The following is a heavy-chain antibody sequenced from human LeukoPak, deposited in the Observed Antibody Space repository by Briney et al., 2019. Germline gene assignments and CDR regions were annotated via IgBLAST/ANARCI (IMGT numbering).Heavy chain of an antibody. V-gene: IGHV4-34*01. Sequence: SETLSLTCAVSGGAFRSFYWSWVRQSPGKGLEWIGEVNHSGSTKYNPSLKGRVSISFDTSATHFSLKLSSVTAADTAVYFCASSKSSPVGGAYFYYALDVWGQGTTVTVSS. CDR1: GGAFRSFY. D-gene: IGHD3-16*01. CDR2: VNHSGST. CDR3: ASSKSSPVGGAYFYYALDV. J-gene: IGHJ6*02.